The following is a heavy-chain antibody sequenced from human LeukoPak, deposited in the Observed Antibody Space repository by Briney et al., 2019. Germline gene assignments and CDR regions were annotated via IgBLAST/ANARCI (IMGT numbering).Heavy chain of an antibody. J-gene: IGHJ4*02. CDR3: ARGPYSSSWLFDS. CDR2: IYSSGST. Sequence: KPSETLSLTYTVSGGSISSDYWSWIRQPPGKGLEWIAYIYSSGSTNYNPSLKSRVTISVDTSKNQFSLKLSSVTPADTAVYYCARGPYSSSWLFDSWGQGTLVTVSS. V-gene: IGHV4-59*01. CDR1: GGSISSDY. D-gene: IGHD6-13*01.